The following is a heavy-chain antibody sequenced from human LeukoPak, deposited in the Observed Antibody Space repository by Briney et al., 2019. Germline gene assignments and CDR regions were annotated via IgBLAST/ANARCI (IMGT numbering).Heavy chain of an antibody. CDR1: GGSFSGYY. V-gene: IGHV4-34*01. CDR3: ARGGRWLQPRHWFDP. Sequence: PSETLSLTCAVYGGSFSGYYWSWIRQPPGKGLEWIGEINHSGSTNYNPSLKSRVTISVDTSKNQFSLKLSSVTAADTAVYYCARGGRWLQPRHWFDPWGQGTLVTVSS. D-gene: IGHD5-24*01. CDR2: INHSGST. J-gene: IGHJ5*02.